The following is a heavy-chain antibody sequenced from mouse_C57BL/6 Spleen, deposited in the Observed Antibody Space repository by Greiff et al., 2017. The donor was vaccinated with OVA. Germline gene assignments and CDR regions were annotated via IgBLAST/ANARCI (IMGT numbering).Heavy chain of an antibody. Sequence: EVKLQQSGPELVKPGASVTIPCKASGYTFTDYNMDWVKQSHGKSLEWIGDINPNNGGTIYNQKFKGKATLTVDKSSSTAYMELRSLTSEDTAVYYCARSGFAYWGQGTLVTVAA. V-gene: IGHV1-18*01. CDR2: INPNNGGT. CDR3: ARSGFAY. CDR1: GYTFTDYN. J-gene: IGHJ3*01.